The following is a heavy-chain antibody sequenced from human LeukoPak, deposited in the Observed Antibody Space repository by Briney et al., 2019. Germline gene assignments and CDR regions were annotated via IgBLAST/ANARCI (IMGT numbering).Heavy chain of an antibody. CDR3: ARDLPYYYGSGDSFPYGMDV. CDR2: ISYDGSNK. D-gene: IGHD3-10*01. J-gene: IGHJ6*02. V-gene: IGHV3-30*19. CDR1: GFTFSSYN. Sequence: GGSLRLSCAASGFTFSSYNMHWVRQAPGKGLEWVAVISYDGSNKYYADSVKGRFTISRDNSKNTLYLQMNSLRAEDTAVYYCARDLPYYYGSGDSFPYGMDVWGQGTTVTVSS.